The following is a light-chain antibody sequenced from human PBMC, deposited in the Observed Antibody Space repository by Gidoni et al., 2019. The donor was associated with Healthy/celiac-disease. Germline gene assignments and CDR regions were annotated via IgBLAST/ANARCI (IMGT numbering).Light chain of an antibody. CDR1: QSISSY. Sequence: DIQMTQSPSSLSASVGDRVTITCRASQSISSYLNWYQQKPGKAPKLLIYAASSLQSGVPSRFSGSGSGTDFTLTISSLQPEEFATYYCQQSYSTPSITFXQXTRLEIK. V-gene: IGKV1-39*01. CDR3: QQSYSTPSIT. J-gene: IGKJ5*01. CDR2: AAS.